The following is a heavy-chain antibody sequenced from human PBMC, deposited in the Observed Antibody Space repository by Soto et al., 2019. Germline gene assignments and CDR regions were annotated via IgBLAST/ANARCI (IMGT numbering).Heavy chain of an antibody. CDR2: ISWNSGSI. CDR1: GFTFDDYA. J-gene: IGHJ4*02. CDR3: AKSPGQGYFDY. Sequence: GGSLRLSCAASGFTFDDYAMHWVRQAPGKGLEWVPGISWNSGSIGYADSVKGRFTISRDNAKNSLYLQMNSLRAEDTALYYCAKSPGQGYFDYWGQGTLVTVSS. V-gene: IGHV3-9*01.